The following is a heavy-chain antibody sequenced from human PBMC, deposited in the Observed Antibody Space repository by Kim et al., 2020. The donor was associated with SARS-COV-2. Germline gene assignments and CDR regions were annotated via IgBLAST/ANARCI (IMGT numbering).Heavy chain of an antibody. J-gene: IGHJ4*02. Sequence: SETLSLTCTVSGGSISSYYWSWIRQPPGKGLEWIGYIYYSGSTNYNPSLKSRVTISVDTSKNQFSLKLSSVTAADTAVYYCARAYYSSSWAFDYWGQGTLVTVSS. CDR3: ARAYYSSSWAFDY. V-gene: IGHV4-59*13. CDR2: IYYSGST. CDR1: GGSISSYY. D-gene: IGHD6-13*01.